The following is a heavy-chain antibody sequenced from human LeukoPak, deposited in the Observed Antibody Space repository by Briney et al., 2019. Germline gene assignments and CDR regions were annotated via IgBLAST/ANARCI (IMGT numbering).Heavy chain of an antibody. CDR2: IKQDGSEK. D-gene: IGHD6-13*01. V-gene: IGHV3-7*01. Sequence: AGGSLRLSCAASGFTFSSYWMSWVRQAPGKGLEWVANIKQDGSEKYYVDSVKGRFTISRDNAKNSLYLQMNSLRAEDTAVYYCAIPSRGIAAAGRGGDAFDIWGQGTMVTVSS. CDR1: GFTFSSYW. CDR3: AIPSRGIAAAGRGGDAFDI. J-gene: IGHJ3*02.